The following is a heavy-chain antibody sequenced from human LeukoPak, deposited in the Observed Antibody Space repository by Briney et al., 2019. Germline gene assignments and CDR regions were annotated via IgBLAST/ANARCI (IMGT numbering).Heavy chain of an antibody. CDR1: GYTLTELS. V-gene: IGHV1-24*01. Sequence: GASVKVSCKVSGYTLTELSMHWVRQAPGKGLEWMGGFDPEDGETIYAQKLQGRVTMTEDTSTDTAYMELSSLRSEDTAVYYCATETSGYSSGWPAVYWGQGTLVTVSS. CDR3: ATETSGYSSGWPAVY. D-gene: IGHD6-19*01. J-gene: IGHJ4*02. CDR2: FDPEDGET.